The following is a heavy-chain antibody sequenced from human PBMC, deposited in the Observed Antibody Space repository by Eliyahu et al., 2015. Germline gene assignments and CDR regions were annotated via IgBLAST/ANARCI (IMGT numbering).Heavy chain of an antibody. CDR3: AREGYSSGWYN. D-gene: IGHD6-19*01. CDR2: ISSSSSYI. CDR1: GFXFSSYS. Sequence: EVQLVESGGGLVKPGXSLXLSCAXXGFXFSSYSMHWVRQAPGKGLEWVSSISSSSSYIYYADSVKGRFTISRDNAKNSLYLQMNSLRAEDTAVYYCAREGYSSGWYNWGQGTLVTVSS. J-gene: IGHJ4*02. V-gene: IGHV3-21*01.